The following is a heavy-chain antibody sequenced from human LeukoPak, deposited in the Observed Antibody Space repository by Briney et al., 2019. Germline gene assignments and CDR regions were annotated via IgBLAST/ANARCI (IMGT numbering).Heavy chain of an antibody. CDR1: GFXFSDYY. CDR2: ISSSSDYK. CDR3: ARHGLYDSSDFWTFQH. J-gene: IGHJ1*01. D-gene: IGHD3-22*01. V-gene: IGHV3-11*06. Sequence: GGSLRLSCAASGFXFSDYYISWIRQAPGKGLEWGSYISSSSDYKNYADSVQGRFTISRDNAKSSLYLQMNGLSAVDTAVYYCARHGLYDSSDFWTFQHWGQGTLVTVSS.